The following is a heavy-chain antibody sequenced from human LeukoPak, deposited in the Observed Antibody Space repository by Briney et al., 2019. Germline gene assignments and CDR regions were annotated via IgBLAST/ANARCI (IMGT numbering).Heavy chain of an antibody. CDR3: AKEGSSGSDGMDV. J-gene: IGHJ6*02. Sequence: GGSLRLSCAASGFTFSSYGMHWVRQAPGEGLERVAFIRYDGSNKYYADSVKGRFTISRDNSKNTLYLQMNSLRAEDTAVYYCAKEGSSGSDGMDVWGQGTTVTVSS. CDR2: IRYDGSNK. V-gene: IGHV3-30*02. CDR1: GFTFSSYG. D-gene: IGHD6-19*01.